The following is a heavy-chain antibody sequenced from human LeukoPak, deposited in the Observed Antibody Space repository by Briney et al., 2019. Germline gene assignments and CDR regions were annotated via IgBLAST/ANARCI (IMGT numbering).Heavy chain of an antibody. D-gene: IGHD5-12*01. J-gene: IGHJ4*02. Sequence: SETLSLTCTVSGGSISSYYWSWIRQPPGKGLEWIGYIYYSGSTNYNPSLKSRVTISVDTSKKHFSLTLNSVTAADTAVYYCAREKNSAYDFIDYWGQGILVTVSS. V-gene: IGHV4-59*12. CDR2: IYYSGST. CDR1: GGSISSYY. CDR3: AREKNSAYDFIDY.